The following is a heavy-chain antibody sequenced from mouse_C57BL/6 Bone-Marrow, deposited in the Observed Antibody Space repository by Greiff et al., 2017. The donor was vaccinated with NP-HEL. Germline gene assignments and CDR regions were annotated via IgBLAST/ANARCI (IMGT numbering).Heavy chain of an antibody. Sequence: EVKLVESGGGLVKPGGSLKLSCAASGFTFTDYGMHWVRQAPEKGLEWVAYISSGSSTISYADTVKGRFTISRDNAKNTLFLQMTSLGSEDTAMYYCARWVKAYWGQGTLVTVSA. CDR3: ARWVKAY. V-gene: IGHV5-17*01. D-gene: IGHD1-3*01. CDR2: ISSGSSTI. CDR1: GFTFTDYG. J-gene: IGHJ3*01.